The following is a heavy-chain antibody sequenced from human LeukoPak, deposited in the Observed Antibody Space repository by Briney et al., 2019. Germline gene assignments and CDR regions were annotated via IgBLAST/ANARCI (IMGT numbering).Heavy chain of an antibody. Sequence: ASVKVSCKASGYNFTSYYMHWVRQAPAQGLEWMGIINPSGGSTSYAQKFQGRVTMTRDTSTSTVYMELSSLRSEDKAVYCCAISVSYFSIYAFWGEGTLVSVSS. V-gene: IGHV1-46*01. D-gene: IGHD1-26*01. J-gene: IGHJ4*02. CDR2: INPSGGST. CDR3: AISVSYFSIYAF. CDR1: GYNFTSYY.